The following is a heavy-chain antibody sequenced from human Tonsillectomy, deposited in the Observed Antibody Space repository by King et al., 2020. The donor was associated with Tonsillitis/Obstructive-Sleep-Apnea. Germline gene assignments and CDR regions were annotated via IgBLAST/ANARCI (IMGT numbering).Heavy chain of an antibody. D-gene: IGHD4-11*01. V-gene: IGHV3-74*01. CDR3: ARHQATVTSRYYMDV. CDR2: INSDGSST. CDR1: RFTFSSYW. Sequence: EVQLVESGGGLVEPGGSLRLSCAASRFTFSSYWMHWVRQAPGKGLVWVSRINSDGSSTTYADSVKGRSTISRDNAKNTLSLQMNSLRAEDTAVYYCARHQATVTSRYYMDVWGKGTTVTVSS. J-gene: IGHJ6*03.